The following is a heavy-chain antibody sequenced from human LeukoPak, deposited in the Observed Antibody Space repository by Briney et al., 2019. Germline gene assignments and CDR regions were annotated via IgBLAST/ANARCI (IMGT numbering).Heavy chain of an antibody. J-gene: IGHJ4*02. V-gene: IGHV3-23*01. Sequence: GGSLRLSCAASGFTLSSHDVHWVRQVPGKGLEWISAISGSGGSAYYADSVKGRFTISRDNSENTLFLQMNSLRAEDTAVYYCAKPYRSGWYYFDCWGLGILVTVSS. CDR2: ISGSGGSA. CDR1: GFTLSSHD. D-gene: IGHD6-19*01. CDR3: AKPYRSGWYYFDC.